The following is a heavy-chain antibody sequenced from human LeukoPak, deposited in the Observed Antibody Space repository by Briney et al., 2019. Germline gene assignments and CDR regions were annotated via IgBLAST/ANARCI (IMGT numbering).Heavy chain of an antibody. Sequence: SETLSLTCTVSGGAIISGAYYWNWIRQPPGKGLEWIGEINHSGSTNYNPSLKSRVTISVDTSKNQFSLKLSSVTAADTAVYYCASVAGGAARRGWFDPWGQGTLVTVSS. D-gene: IGHD6-6*01. CDR1: GGAIISGAYY. CDR3: ASVAGGAARRGWFDP. CDR2: INHSGST. V-gene: IGHV4-34*01. J-gene: IGHJ5*02.